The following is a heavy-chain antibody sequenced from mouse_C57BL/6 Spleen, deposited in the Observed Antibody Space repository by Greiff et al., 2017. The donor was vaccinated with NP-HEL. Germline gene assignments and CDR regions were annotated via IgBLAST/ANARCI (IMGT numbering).Heavy chain of an antibody. J-gene: IGHJ3*01. V-gene: IGHV5-17*01. CDR1: GFTFSDYG. CDR3: ASPSGYYGPLFAY. Sequence: EVKLVESGGGLVKPGGSLKLSCAASGFTFSDYGMHWVRQAPEKGLEWVAYISSGSSTIYYADTVKGRFTISRDNAKNTLFLQMTSLRSEDTAMYYCASPSGYYGPLFAYWGQGTLVTVSA. CDR2: ISSGSSTI. D-gene: IGHD1-1*01.